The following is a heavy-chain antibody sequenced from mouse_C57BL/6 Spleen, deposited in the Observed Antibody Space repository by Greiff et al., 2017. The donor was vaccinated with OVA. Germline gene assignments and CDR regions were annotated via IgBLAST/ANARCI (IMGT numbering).Heavy chain of an antibody. CDR2: INPSTGGT. D-gene: IGHD2-4*01. V-gene: IGHV1-42*01. J-gene: IGHJ4*01. Sequence: VQLQQSGPELVKPGASVKISCKASGYSFTGYYMNWVKQSPEKSLEWIGEINPSTGGTTYNQKFKAKATLTVDKSSSTAYMQLKSLTSEDSAVYYCARGYDYDSYYAMDYWGQGTSVTVSS. CDR3: ARGYDYDSYYAMDY. CDR1: GYSFTGYY.